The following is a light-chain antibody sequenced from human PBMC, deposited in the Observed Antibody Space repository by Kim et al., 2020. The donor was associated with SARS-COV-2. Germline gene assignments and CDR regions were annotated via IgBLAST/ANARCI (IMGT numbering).Light chain of an antibody. CDR2: DAS. CDR3: QQFKDWPPLT. Sequence: EIVMTQSPATLSVSPGERVTLSCRAGETVSNKLAWYQQKPGQAPSLLIYDASSRAAGIPARFRGSGSGTEFTLTITSLQSEDSAVYYCQQFKDWPPLTFGGGTKVDIK. CDR1: ETVSNK. V-gene: IGKV3D-15*01. J-gene: IGKJ4*01.